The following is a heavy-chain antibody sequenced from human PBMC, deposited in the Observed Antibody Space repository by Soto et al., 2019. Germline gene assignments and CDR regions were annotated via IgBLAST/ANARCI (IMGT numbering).Heavy chain of an antibody. Sequence: SVKVSCKASGGTFSSYAISWVRQAPGQGLEWMGGIIPIFGTANYAQKFQGRVTITADESTSTAYMELSSLRSEDTAVYYCARDYYGSGSYSGPNSNWFDPWGQGTLVTVSS. D-gene: IGHD3-10*01. CDR1: GGTFSSYA. CDR2: IIPIFGTA. J-gene: IGHJ5*02. V-gene: IGHV1-69*13. CDR3: ARDYYGSGSYSGPNSNWFDP.